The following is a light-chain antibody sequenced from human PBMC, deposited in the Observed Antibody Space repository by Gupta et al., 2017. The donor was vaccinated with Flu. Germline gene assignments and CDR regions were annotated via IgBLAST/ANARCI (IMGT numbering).Light chain of an antibody. CDR2: GVT. V-gene: IGLV2-11*03. Sequence: SVTISCTGSSSDVANYDYGSWYQQLPGRAPKLILYGVTERPAGVPDRFSGSKSGNTASLTISGLQAEDEADYYCCSYAGTFTFVFGGGTRVSVL. CDR1: SSDVANYDY. CDR3: CSYAGTFTFV. J-gene: IGLJ3*02.